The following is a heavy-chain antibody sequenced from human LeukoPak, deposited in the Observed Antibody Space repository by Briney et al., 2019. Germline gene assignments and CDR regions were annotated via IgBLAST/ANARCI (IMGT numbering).Heavy chain of an antibody. CDR3: AKAVTMVRGVIYYFDY. CDR2: ISGSGGST. CDR1: GFTFSDYY. J-gene: IGHJ4*02. V-gene: IGHV3-23*01. Sequence: GGSLRLSCAASGFTFSDYYMSWVRQAPGKGLEWVSAISGSGGSTYYADSVKGRFTISRDNSKNTLYLQMNSLRAEDTAVYYCAKAVTMVRGVIYYFDYWGQGTLVTVSS. D-gene: IGHD3-10*01.